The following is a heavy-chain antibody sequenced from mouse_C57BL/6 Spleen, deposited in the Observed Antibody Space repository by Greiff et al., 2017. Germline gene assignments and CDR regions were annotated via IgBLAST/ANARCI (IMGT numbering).Heavy chain of an antibody. Sequence: QVQLQQPGAELVKPGASVKLSCKASGYTFTSYWMHWVKQRPGQGLEWIGMIHPNSGSTNYNEKFKSKATLTVDKSSSTAYMQLIRLTSEKSAVYYCARWDYDQGDYAMEYWGQGTSVTVSA. CDR1: GYTFTSYW. D-gene: IGHD2-4*01. J-gene: IGHJ4*01. CDR3: ARWDYDQGDYAMEY. V-gene: IGHV1-64*01. CDR2: IHPNSGST.